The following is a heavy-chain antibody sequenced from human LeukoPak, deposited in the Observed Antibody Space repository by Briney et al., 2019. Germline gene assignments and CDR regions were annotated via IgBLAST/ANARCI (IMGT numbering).Heavy chain of an antibody. Sequence: GGTLRLSCAASGFTFTTYSMNWVRQAPGKGLEWVPSISSSSSYIYYADSVKGRFTISRDNAKNSLYLQMNSLRAEDTALYYCARVAQYYYYYMDVWGKGTTVTVSS. J-gene: IGHJ6*03. CDR1: GFTFTTYS. CDR3: ARVAQYYYYYMDV. V-gene: IGHV3-21*04. CDR2: ISSSSSYI.